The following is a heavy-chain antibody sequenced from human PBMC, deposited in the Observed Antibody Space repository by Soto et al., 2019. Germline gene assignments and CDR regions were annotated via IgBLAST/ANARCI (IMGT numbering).Heavy chain of an antibody. V-gene: IGHV3-74*01. D-gene: IGHD1-26*01. CDR2: VNSDGHDT. CDR3: ARGRENYSYFDY. Sequence: EVQLLESGGGLVQPGGSLRLSCAASGFTFSTYWMHWVRQTPGKGLVWVSRVNSDGHDTVYAASVEGRFTLSRDNAKNTVVLQMCSLRAEDMAVYYCARGRENYSYFDYWGQGIVVTVSS. J-gene: IGHJ4*02. CDR1: GFTFSTYW.